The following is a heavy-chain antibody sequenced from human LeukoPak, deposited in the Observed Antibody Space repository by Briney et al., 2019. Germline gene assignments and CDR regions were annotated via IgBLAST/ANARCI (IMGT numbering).Heavy chain of an antibody. CDR3: AREGVGCSSTSCPPLY. D-gene: IGHD2-2*01. J-gene: IGHJ4*02. V-gene: IGHV1-46*01. CDR1: GYTFTSYY. Sequence: ASVKVSCKASGYTFTSYYMHWVRQAPGQGLEWMGIINPSGGSTSYAQKFQGRVTMTRDTSISTAYMELSSLRSEDTAVYYCAREGVGCSSTSCPPLYWGQGTLVTVSS. CDR2: INPSGGST.